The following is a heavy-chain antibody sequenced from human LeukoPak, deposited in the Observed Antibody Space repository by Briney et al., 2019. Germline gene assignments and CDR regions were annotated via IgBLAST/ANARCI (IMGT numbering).Heavy chain of an antibody. CDR3: ARHGGYSSPYLH. CDR2: IYYSGTT. J-gene: IGHJ1*01. D-gene: IGHD6-13*01. Sequence: SETLSLTCTVSGGSISNYYWSWIRQPPGKVRECMGYIYYSGTTNYNPSLKSRVTISVDTSKNQFSLWLSSVTAADTAVYYCARHGGYSSPYLHWGEGTLVTVSS. CDR1: GGSISNYY. V-gene: IGHV4-59*08.